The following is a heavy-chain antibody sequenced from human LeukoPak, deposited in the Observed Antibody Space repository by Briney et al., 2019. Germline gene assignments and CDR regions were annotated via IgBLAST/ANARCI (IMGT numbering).Heavy chain of an antibody. CDR3: ARHYYDILTGYYDPYPFDY. CDR2: IYPGDSDT. J-gene: IGHJ4*02. V-gene: IGHV5-51*01. CDR1: GYSFTDYW. Sequence: GESLKISCKGSGYSFTDYWIGWVRQMPGKGLEWMGIIYPGDSDTRYSPSFQGQVTISADKSISTAYLQWSSLKASDTAMYYCARHYYDILTGYYDPYPFDYWGQGTLVTVSS. D-gene: IGHD3-9*01.